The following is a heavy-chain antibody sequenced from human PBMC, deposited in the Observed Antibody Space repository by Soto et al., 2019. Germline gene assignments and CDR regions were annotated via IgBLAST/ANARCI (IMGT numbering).Heavy chain of an antibody. D-gene: IGHD6-13*01. V-gene: IGHV3-11*01. Sequence: QVQLVESGGGLVKPGGSLRLSCAASGFTFSDYYMSWIRQAPGKGLEWVSYISSSGSTIYYADSVKGRFTISRDNAKTSLYLQMNSLRAEDTAVYYCARGGKEYSSSWLFARNWFDPWGQGTLVTVSS. CDR2: ISSSGSTI. CDR3: ARGGKEYSSSWLFARNWFDP. J-gene: IGHJ5*02. CDR1: GFTFSDYY.